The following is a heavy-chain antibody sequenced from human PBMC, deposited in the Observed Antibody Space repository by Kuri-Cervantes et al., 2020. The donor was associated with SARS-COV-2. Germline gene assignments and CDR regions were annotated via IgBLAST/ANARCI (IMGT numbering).Heavy chain of an antibody. Sequence: GESLKISCAASGFTFSSYGMHWVRQAPGKGLEWVAVISYDGSNKYYADSVKGRFTISRDNSKNTLYLQMNSLRPEDTAVYYCAKDSAMVGRGYMDVWGKGTTVTVSS. CDR2: ISYDGSNK. D-gene: IGHD2-15*01. CDR3: AKDSAMVGRGYMDV. V-gene: IGHV3-30*18. J-gene: IGHJ6*03. CDR1: GFTFSSYG.